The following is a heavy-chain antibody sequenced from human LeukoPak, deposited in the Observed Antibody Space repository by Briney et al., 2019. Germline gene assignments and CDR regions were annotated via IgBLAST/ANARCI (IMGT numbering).Heavy chain of an antibody. CDR2: IWYDGSNK. CDR3: ARDRTTYYYDSRGRDAFDT. V-gene: IGHV3-33*08. J-gene: IGHJ3*02. D-gene: IGHD3-22*01. Sequence: GGSLRLSCAASGFTFSSHGMHWVRQAPGKGLEWVAVIWYDGSNKDYAESVKGQFTIFRDNSKNTLYLEMNNLRAEDTAVYYCARDRTTYYYDSRGRDAFDTWGQGTKVTVSS. CDR1: GFTFSSHG.